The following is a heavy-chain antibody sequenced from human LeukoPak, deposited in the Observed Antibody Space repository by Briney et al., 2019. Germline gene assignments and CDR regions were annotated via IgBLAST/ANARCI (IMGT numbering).Heavy chain of an antibody. J-gene: IGHJ4*02. V-gene: IGHV1-18*01. CDR3: ARGYRATIFGVVPLVDY. D-gene: IGHD3-3*01. CDR2: ISAYNGNT. CDR1: GYTFTSYG. Sequence: GASVKVSCKASGYTFTSYGISWVREAPGQGLEWMGWISAYNGNTNYAQKLQGRVTMTTDTSTSTAYMELRGLRSDDTAVYYCARGYRATIFGVVPLVDYWGQGTLVTVSS.